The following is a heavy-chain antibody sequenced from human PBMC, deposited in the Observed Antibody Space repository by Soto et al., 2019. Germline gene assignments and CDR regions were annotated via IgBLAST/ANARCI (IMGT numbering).Heavy chain of an antibody. CDR1: GFAFSSYA. V-gene: IGHV3-23*01. J-gene: IGHJ5*02. D-gene: IGHD2-2*01. Sequence: GGSLRLSCTASGFAFSSYAMSWVRHAPGKRLEWVSSINVVGGATNFADSEKGRFTISRDNSKNTLYLQMNSLRAEDTAVYYCAKTLDQYCSCTSGQHHEFAPWGQGTLVTVSS. CDR2: INVVGGAT. CDR3: AKTLDQYCSCTSGQHHEFAP.